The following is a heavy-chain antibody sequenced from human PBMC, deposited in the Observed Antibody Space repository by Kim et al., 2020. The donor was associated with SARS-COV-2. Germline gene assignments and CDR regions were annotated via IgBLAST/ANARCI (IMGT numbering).Heavy chain of an antibody. D-gene: IGHD3-10*01. V-gene: IGHV4-59*01. J-gene: IGHJ4*02. Sequence: IYHPTLKSRVTISVATSKNQFSLKLSIVTAADAAVYYGARDYYGSGPFDYWGQGTLVTVSS. CDR3: ARDYYGSGPFDY.